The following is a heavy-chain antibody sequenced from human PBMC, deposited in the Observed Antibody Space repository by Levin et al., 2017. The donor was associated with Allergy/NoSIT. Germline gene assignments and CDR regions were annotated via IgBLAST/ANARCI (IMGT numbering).Heavy chain of an antibody. CDR2: IRSKTHGGTT. J-gene: IGHJ3*02. CDR3: STARPTCAGDYYHAFDM. CDR1: GFTFSDAW. D-gene: IGHD4-17*01. Sequence: GGSLRLSCAASGFTFSDAWMHWVRQAPGKGLEWVGRIRSKTHGGTTEYAALTKGRFTISRDDSQNTLYLPMSSLKTEDTTWYYCSTARPTCAGDYYHAFDMWGQGTMVTVSS. V-gene: IGHV3-15*01.